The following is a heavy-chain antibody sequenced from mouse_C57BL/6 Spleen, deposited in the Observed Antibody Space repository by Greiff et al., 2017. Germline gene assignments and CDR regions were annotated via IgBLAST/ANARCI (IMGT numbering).Heavy chain of an antibody. Sequence: VQLQQSGAELVKPGASVKMSCKASGYTFTSYWITWVKQRPGQGLEWIGDIYPGSGSTNYNEKFKSKATLTVDTSSSTAYMQLSSLTSEDSAVYYCARWITTVVEYYFDYWGQGTTLTVSS. CDR3: ARWITTVVEYYFDY. D-gene: IGHD1-1*01. J-gene: IGHJ2*01. V-gene: IGHV1-55*01. CDR2: IYPGSGST. CDR1: GYTFTSYW.